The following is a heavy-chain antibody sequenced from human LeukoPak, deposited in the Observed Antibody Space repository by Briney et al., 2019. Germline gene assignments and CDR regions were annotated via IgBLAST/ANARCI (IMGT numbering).Heavy chain of an antibody. CDR3: AKKVGGVYAFDI. D-gene: IGHD3-16*01. J-gene: IGHJ3*02. CDR2: ISSSGGST. Sequence: GGSLRLSCAASRFTFTNYAMNWVRQAPGKGLEWVSGISSSGGSTYYADSVQGRFTISRDNSKSTLYLQMNSLRAEDTAVYYCAKKVGGVYAFDIWGQGTMVTVSS. V-gene: IGHV3-23*01. CDR1: RFTFTNYA.